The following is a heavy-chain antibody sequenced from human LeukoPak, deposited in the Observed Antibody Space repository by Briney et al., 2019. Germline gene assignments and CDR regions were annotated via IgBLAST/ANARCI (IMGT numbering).Heavy chain of an antibody. D-gene: IGHD3-22*01. V-gene: IGHV1-2*02. CDR2: INPNSGGT. Sequence: ASVRVSCKASGYTFTAYYIHWVRQAPGQGLEWMGWINPNSGGTSYAQKSQGRVTMTRDTSISTAYMELSRLRSDDTAVYFCARRCDTSSYYTYYFDYWGQGTLVSVSS. J-gene: IGHJ4*02. CDR3: ARRCDTSSYYTYYFDY. CDR1: GYTFTAYY.